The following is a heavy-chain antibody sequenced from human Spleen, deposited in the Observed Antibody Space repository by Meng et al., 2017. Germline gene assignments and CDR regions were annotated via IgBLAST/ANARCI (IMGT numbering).Heavy chain of an antibody. J-gene: IGHJ6*02. Sequence: GESLKISCAASGFTFSNYWMHWARQAPGKGLEWVSGINWNGGSIGYGDSVKGRFTISRDNAKNSLYLQMNSLRAEDTALYYCAGHSRGYSFGAYGMDVWGQGTTVTVSS. CDR1: GFTFSNYW. CDR3: AGHSRGYSFGAYGMDV. D-gene: IGHD3-22*01. V-gene: IGHV3-20*04. CDR2: INWNGGSI.